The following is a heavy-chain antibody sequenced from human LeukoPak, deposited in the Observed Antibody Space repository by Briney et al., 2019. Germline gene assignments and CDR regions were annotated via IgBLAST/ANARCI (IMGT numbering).Heavy chain of an antibody. CDR2: ISSSSSYI. V-gene: IGHV3-21*04. CDR1: GFTFSSYS. D-gene: IGHD5-18*01. J-gene: IGHJ4*02. CDR3: AKAGGGYSYGAY. Sequence: GGSLRLSCAASGFTFSSYSMNWVRQAPGKGLEWVSSISSSSSYIYYADSVKGRFTISRDNAKNTLYLQMNSLRAEDTAVYYCAKAGGGYSYGAYWGQGTLVTVSS.